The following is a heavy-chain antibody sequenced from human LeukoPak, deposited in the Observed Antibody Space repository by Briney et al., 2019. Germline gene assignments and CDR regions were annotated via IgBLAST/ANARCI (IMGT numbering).Heavy chain of an antibody. CDR1: GFTFSSYG. CDR3: ARDLTLEYYFES. D-gene: IGHD2-21*02. J-gene: IGHJ4*02. CDR2: IWHDGSNK. V-gene: IGHV3-33*01. Sequence: GGSLRLSCAASGFTFSSYGMHWVRQAPGKGLEWVAVIWHDGSNKYYAESVKGRCTISRDTSKNTLYLEMNSLRAEDTAMYYCARDLTLEYYFESWGQGTLVTVSS.